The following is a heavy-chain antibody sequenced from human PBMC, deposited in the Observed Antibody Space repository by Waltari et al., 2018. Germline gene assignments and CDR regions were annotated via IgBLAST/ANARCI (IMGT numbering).Heavy chain of an antibody. CDR1: GGSISSSNW. CDR2: IYHSGTT. CDR3: ARTGRPNYDFWSGYYPAHCDY. Sequence: QVQLQESGPGLVKPSGTLSLTCAVSGGSISSSNWWSWVRQPPGKGLEWIGEIYHSGTTNYNPPPKSRVTISDDKSKNQFSRKLSSVAAADTAGYYCARTGRPNYDFWSGYYPAHCDYWGQGTLVTVSS. D-gene: IGHD3-3*01. J-gene: IGHJ4*02. V-gene: IGHV4-4*02.